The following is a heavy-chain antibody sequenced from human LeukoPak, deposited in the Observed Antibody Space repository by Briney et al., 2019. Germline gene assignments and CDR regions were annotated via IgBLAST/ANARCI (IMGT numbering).Heavy chain of an antibody. CDR3: AKVDIVATIDAGRHVDY. J-gene: IGHJ4*02. Sequence: GKSLRLSCAASGFTFSSYGMQWFRQAPDKGLEWVAAISNDGSNKHYADSVKGRFTISRDNSKNTLYLQMNSLRAEDTAVYYCAKVDIVATIDAGRHVDYWGQGTLVTVSS. CDR1: GFTFSSYG. CDR2: ISNDGSNK. V-gene: IGHV3-30*18. D-gene: IGHD5-12*01.